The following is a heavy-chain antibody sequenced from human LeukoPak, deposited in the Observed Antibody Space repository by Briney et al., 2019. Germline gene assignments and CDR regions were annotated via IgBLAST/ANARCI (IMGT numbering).Heavy chain of an antibody. V-gene: IGHV4-59*08. D-gene: IGHD6-19*01. Sequence: PSETLSLTCAVYGGSFSGYYWSWIRQPPGKGLEWIGYIYYSGSTNYNPSLKSRVTISVDTSKNQFSLKLSSVTAADTAVYYCARLGISGWYLHDYWGQGTLVTVSS. CDR3: ARLGISGWYLHDY. J-gene: IGHJ4*02. CDR1: GGSFSGYY. CDR2: IYYSGST.